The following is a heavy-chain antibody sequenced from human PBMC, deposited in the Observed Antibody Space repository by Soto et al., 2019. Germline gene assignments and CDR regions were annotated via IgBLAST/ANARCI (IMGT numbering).Heavy chain of an antibody. D-gene: IGHD2-15*01. CDR3: ARGTTVAANDIDY. Sequence: EVQLVESGGGLVKPGGSLRLSCAASGFTFSTYNMNWVRQAPGKGLEWVSSISSSSSDIYYADSVKGRFTISRDNAKNSLYLQMNSLRAEDTAVYYCARGTTVAANDIDYWGQGTLVTVSS. J-gene: IGHJ4*02. V-gene: IGHV3-21*01. CDR2: ISSSSSDI. CDR1: GFTFSTYN.